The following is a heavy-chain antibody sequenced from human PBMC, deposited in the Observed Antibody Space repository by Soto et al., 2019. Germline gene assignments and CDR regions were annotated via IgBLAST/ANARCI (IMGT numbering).Heavy chain of an antibody. CDR3: AKDRLAGNFDY. J-gene: IGHJ4*02. V-gene: IGHV3-23*01. CDR1: GFTFNNYA. Sequence: EVQVLDSGGGLVQPGGSLRLSCAASGFTFNNYAMNWVRQAPGRGLEWVATISATGGSTYYAGSVKGRFTISRDNAKNTLYLQMNGLRVEYTAVYYCAKDRLAGNFDYWGQGTQVTVSS. CDR2: ISATGGST.